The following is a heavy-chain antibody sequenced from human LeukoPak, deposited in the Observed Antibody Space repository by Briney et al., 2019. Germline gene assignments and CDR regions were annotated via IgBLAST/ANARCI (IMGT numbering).Heavy chain of an antibody. CDR3: ARDRGMTTVTRARYGMDV. CDR1: GGTFSSYG. J-gene: IGHJ6*02. CDR2: IIPMYDTS. Sequence: SVKVSCKASGGTFSSYGITWVRQAPGQGLEWMGGIIPMYDTSNSAQKFQGRVTITADESTNTAYMELSSLRSEDTAVYYCARDRGMTTVTRARYGMDVWGQGTTVTVSS. D-gene: IGHD4-17*01. V-gene: IGHV1-69*13.